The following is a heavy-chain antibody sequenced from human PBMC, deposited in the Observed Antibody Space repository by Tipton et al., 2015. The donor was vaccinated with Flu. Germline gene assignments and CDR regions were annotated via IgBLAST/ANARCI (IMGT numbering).Heavy chain of an antibody. V-gene: IGHV4-38-2*01. CDR2: ICPGSP. CDR1: GGSVGSPYC. Sequence: TLSLTCSVSGGSVGSPYCWGWVRQPPGKGLQWIGNICPGSPYYNSSLRGRVTISVARSKNHFSLRLTSVTAADTALYFCARAESSLWAGHYYGLDVWGQGTTVTVSS. D-gene: IGHD6-19*01. J-gene: IGHJ6*02. CDR3: ARAESSLWAGHYYGLDV.